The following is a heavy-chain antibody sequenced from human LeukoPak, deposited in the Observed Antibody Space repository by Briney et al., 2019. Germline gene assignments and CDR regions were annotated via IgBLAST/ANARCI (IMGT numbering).Heavy chain of an antibody. CDR2: IYHSGST. D-gene: IGHD3-10*01. CDR1: GGSISSSSYY. V-gene: IGHV4-39*07. J-gene: IGHJ3*02. CDR3: AVGGVYLRGGAEAFDI. Sequence: SETLSLTCTVSGGSISSSSYYWGWIRQPPGKGLEWIGEIYHSGSTNYNPSLKSRVTISVGKSKNQFSLKLSSVTAADTAVYYCAVGGVYLRGGAEAFDIWGQGTMVTVSS.